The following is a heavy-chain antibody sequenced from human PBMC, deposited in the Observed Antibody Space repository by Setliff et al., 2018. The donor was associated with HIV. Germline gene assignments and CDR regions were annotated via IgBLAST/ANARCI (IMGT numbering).Heavy chain of an antibody. CDR3: TRFSEWSEDY. CDR2: IREEAHDGET. V-gene: IGHV3-15*01. Sequence: GGSLRLSCAASGFSFASAWMNWVRRAPGKGLEWVARIREEAHDGETEYAAALRGRFTISRDDSKNTLYLQMNSLKTDDTAVYYCTRFSEWSEDYWGQGTLVTVSS. CDR1: GFSFASAW. J-gene: IGHJ4*02. D-gene: IGHD3-3*01.